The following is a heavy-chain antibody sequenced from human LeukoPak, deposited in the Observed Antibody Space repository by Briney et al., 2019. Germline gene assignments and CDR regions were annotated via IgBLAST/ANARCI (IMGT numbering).Heavy chain of an antibody. CDR2: IYYSGST. Sequence: PSETLSLTCTVSGGSISSYYWSWIRQPPWKGLEWIGYIYYSGSTNYNPSLKSRVTISVDTSKNQFSLKLSSVTAADTAVYYCARGWGNGYDLGGGDYWGQGTLVTVSS. D-gene: IGHD5-12*01. V-gene: IGHV4-59*01. J-gene: IGHJ4*02. CDR3: ARGWGNGYDLGGGDY. CDR1: GGSISSYY.